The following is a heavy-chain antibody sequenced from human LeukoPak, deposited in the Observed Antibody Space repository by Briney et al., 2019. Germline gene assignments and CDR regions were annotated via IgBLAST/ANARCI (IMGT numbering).Heavy chain of an antibody. CDR2: IHTRGST. D-gene: IGHD2-2*01. Sequence: SETLSLTCTVSGGSITSFFWTWLRQPAGKRPEWIGHIHTRGSTKYNPSLKSRLTMSVDTSKSQVSLKMRSVTAADTAVYYCARGDALFDPWGQGTLVTVSS. CDR3: ARGDALFDP. V-gene: IGHV4-4*07. CDR1: GGSITSFF. J-gene: IGHJ5*02.